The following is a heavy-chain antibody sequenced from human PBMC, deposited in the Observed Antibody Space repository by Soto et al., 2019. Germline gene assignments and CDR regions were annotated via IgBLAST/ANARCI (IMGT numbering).Heavy chain of an antibody. CDR3: AKDDGSTWSMFYSYYGVDV. Sequence: QVQLVESGGGVVQPGRSLRLSCAASGFTFSNYGIHWVRQAPGKGLEWVAVISYDGSSKDYADSVKGRFTISRDNSKNTLYLQMNSLRIEDTAVYYCAKDDGSTWSMFYSYYGVDVWGQGTTVTVSS. CDR2: ISYDGSSK. CDR1: GFTFSNYG. D-gene: IGHD6-13*01. V-gene: IGHV3-30*18. J-gene: IGHJ6*02.